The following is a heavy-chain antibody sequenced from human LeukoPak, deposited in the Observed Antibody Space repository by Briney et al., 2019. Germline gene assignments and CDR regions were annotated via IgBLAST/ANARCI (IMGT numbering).Heavy chain of an antibody. D-gene: IGHD6-19*01. J-gene: IGHJ4*02. CDR1: GFTFGDYA. Sequence: PGRSLRLSCTASGFTFGDYAVSWVRQAPGKGLEWVGFIRSKAYGGTTEYAAFVKGRFTISRDDSKSIAYLQMNSLKTEDTAVYYCTRHSSAWAFDYWGQGTLVTVSS. CDR2: IRSKAYGGTT. V-gene: IGHV3-49*04. CDR3: TRHSSAWAFDY.